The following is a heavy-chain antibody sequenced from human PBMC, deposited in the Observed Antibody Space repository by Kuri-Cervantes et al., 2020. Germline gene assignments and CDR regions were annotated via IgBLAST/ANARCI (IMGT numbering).Heavy chain of an antibody. CDR1: GFTFSSYA. J-gene: IGHJ5*02. CDR3: ARGRGDYGDYVGNQLRYNWFDP. Sequence: GGSLRLSCAASGFTFSSYAMHWVRQAPGKGLEWVAVISYDGSNKYYADSVKGRSTISRDNSKNTLYLQMNSLRAEDTAVYYCARGRGDYGDYVGNQLRYNWFDPWGQGTLVTVSS. V-gene: IGHV3-30-3*01. D-gene: IGHD4-17*01. CDR2: ISYDGSNK.